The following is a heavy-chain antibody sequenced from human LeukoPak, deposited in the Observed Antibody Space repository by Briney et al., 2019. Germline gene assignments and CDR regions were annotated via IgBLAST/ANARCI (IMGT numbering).Heavy chain of an antibody. J-gene: IGHJ4*02. CDR3: AGEIGAHDFWSGYCDY. CDR1: GFTFSSYG. D-gene: IGHD3-3*01. CDR2: IWYDGSNK. Sequence: GGSLRLSCAASGFTFSSYGMHWVRQAPGKGLEWVAVIWYDGSNKYYADSVKGRFTISRDNSKNTLYLQMNSLRAEDTAVYYCAGEIGAHDFWSGYCDYWGQGTLVTVSS. V-gene: IGHV3-33*01.